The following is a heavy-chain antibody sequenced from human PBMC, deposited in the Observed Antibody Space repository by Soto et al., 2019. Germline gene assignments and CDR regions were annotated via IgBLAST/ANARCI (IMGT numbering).Heavy chain of an antibody. J-gene: IGHJ4*02. D-gene: IGHD3-9*01. CDR3: ARDARTSYYFDL. CDR2: IYHSGST. Sequence: QLQLQESGPGLVKPSETLSLTCAVSGGSISSDGASWSWIRQAPGKGLEWIGNIYHSGSTYYNSSLKSRVTISVDKSNNQFSLKLTSVTAADTAVYFCARDARTSYYFDLWGQGALVTVSS. CDR1: GGSISSDGAS. V-gene: IGHV4-30-2*01.